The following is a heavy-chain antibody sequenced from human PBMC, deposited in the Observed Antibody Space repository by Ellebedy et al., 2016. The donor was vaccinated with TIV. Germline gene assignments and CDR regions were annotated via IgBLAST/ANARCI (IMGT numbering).Heavy chain of an antibody. J-gene: IGHJ2*01. CDR3: ARDPTETPHWYFDL. CDR2: IWFDGSNK. V-gene: IGHV3-33*08. Sequence: GESLKISCAASAVTFSNYPMSWVRQAPGKGLGWVAVIWFDGSNKDYADSVKGRFTISRDDASNSLFLQMDRLRVEDTAMYYCARDPTETPHWYFDLWGRGTQVSVSS. CDR1: AVTFSNYP.